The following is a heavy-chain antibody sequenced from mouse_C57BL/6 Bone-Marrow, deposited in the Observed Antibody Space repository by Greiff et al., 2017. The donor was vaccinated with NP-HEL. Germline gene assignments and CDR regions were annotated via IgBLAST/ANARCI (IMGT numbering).Heavy chain of an antibody. CDR1: GFSLTSYG. CDR2: IWGVGST. V-gene: IGHV2-6*01. CDR3: ATLLLRGAY. Sequence: VQLVESGPGLVAPSQSLSITCTVSGFSLTSYGVDWVRQSPGKGLEWLGVIWGVGSTNYNSALKSRLSISKDNSKSQVFLKMNSLQTDDTAMYYCATLLLRGAYWGQGTLVTVSA. J-gene: IGHJ3*01. D-gene: IGHD1-1*01.